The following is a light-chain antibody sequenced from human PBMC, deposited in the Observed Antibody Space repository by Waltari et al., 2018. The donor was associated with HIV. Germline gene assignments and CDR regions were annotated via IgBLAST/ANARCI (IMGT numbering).Light chain of an antibody. CDR1: SSNIGAGYD. V-gene: IGLV1-40*01. Sequence: QSVLTQPPSVSGAPGQRVTISCTGSSSNIGAGYDVHWYQQLPETAPKLLIYGNSNRPSGVPDRFSGSKSGTSASLAITGLQAEDEADYYCQSYDSSLSGPRVFGTGTKVTVL. CDR3: QSYDSSLSGPRV. J-gene: IGLJ1*01. CDR2: GNS.